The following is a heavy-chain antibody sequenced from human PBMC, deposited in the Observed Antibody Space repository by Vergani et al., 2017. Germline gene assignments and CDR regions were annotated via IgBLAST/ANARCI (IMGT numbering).Heavy chain of an antibody. Sequence: QVQLQESGPGLVKTSETLSLTCTVSGGSISSYYWSWIRQPAGKGLEWIGRIYTSGSTNYNPYLKSRVTMSVDTSKNQFSLKLSSGTAADTAVYYCARDLSYCSSTSCYIRNWFDPWGQGTLVTVSS. CDR2: IYTSGST. CDR1: GGSISSYY. CDR3: ARDLSYCSSTSCYIRNWFDP. V-gene: IGHV4-4*07. D-gene: IGHD2-2*02. J-gene: IGHJ5*02.